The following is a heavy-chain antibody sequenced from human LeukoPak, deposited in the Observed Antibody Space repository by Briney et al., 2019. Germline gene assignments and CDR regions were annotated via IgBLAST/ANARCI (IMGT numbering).Heavy chain of an antibody. V-gene: IGHV5-51*01. CDR1: GYSFTTYW. CDR3: ARSYAVRGVMRGMDV. J-gene: IGHJ6*02. Sequence: GESLKISCQGSGYSFTTYWIGWVRQMPGKGLECLGTIYPGDSDTRYSPSFQGQVTISADKSISIAYLQWNSLKASDTAMYYCARSYAVRGVMRGMDVWGQGTTVTVSS. D-gene: IGHD3-10*01. CDR2: IYPGDSDT.